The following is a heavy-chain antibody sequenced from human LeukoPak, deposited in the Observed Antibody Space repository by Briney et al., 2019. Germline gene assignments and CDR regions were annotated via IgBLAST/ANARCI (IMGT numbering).Heavy chain of an antibody. CDR3: ARGTYGYYMDV. D-gene: IGHD4-17*01. J-gene: IGHJ6*03. V-gene: IGHV4-38-2*02. Sequence: SEPLSLTCSGSNYSISNSLYWGWLRQPPGKGLEWIGSIYRSGSTFYNPSLKRRVTISLDTSKNQFSLKLSSVPAADTAVYFCARGTYGYYMDVWGKGTTVTVSS. CDR1: NYSISNSLY. CDR2: IYRSGST.